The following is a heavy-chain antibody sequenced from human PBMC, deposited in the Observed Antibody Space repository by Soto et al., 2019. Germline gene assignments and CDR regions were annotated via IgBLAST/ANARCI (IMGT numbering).Heavy chain of an antibody. CDR1: VFTFDSYW. D-gene: IGHD5-12*01. V-gene: IGHV3-7*01. CDR3: ARGGNGYENWPPYYYYGMDV. CDR2: IKQDGGQT. J-gene: IGHJ6*02. Sequence: GSLRLSCAASVFTFDSYWMTWVRQAPGKGLEWVAHIKQDGGQTYYVDSVKGRFTISRDNAKTSLYLQMNSLRAEDTSVYFCARGGNGYENWPPYYYYGMDVWGQGTTVTV.